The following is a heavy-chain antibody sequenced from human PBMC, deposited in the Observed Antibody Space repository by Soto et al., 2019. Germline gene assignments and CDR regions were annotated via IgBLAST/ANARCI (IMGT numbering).Heavy chain of an antibody. CDR1: GFTFSSYG. V-gene: IGHV3-33*01. D-gene: IGHD6-19*01. Sequence: GGSLRLSCAASGFTFSSYGMHWVRQAPGKGLEWVAVIWYDGSNKYYADSVKGRFTISRDNSKNTLYLQMNSLRAEDTAVYYCARASGWYDYFDYWGQGTLVTVS. CDR3: ARASGWYDYFDY. CDR2: IWYDGSNK. J-gene: IGHJ4*02.